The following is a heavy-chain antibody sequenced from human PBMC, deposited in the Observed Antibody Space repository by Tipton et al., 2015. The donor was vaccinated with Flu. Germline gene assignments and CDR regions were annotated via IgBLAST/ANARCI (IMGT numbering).Heavy chain of an antibody. CDR3: ARGRVAARPFDY. D-gene: IGHD6-6*01. V-gene: IGHV4-59*12. CDR2: IYYSGST. Sequence: TLSLTCTVSGGSISSYYWSWIRQPPGKGLEWIGYIYYSGSTNYNPSLKSRVTISVDTSKNQFSLKLSSVTAADTAVYYCARGRVAARPFDYWGQGTLVTVSS. CDR1: GGSISSYY. J-gene: IGHJ4*02.